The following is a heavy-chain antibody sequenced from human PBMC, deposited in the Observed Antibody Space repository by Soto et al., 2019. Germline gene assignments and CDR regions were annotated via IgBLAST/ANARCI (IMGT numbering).Heavy chain of an antibody. CDR2: ISGSGGST. CDR3: AKYPSYDSSGYYFDY. V-gene: IGHV3-23*01. CDR1: GFTFSSYA. Sequence: PGGSLRLSCAASGFTFSSYAMSWVRQAPGKGLEWVSAISGSGGSTYYADSVKGRFTISRDNSKNTLYLQMNSLRAEDTAVYYCAKYPSYDSSGYYFDYWGQGTLVTVSS. D-gene: IGHD3-22*01. J-gene: IGHJ4*02.